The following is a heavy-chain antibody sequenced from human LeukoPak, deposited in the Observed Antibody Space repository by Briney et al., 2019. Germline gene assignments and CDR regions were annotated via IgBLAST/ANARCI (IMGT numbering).Heavy chain of an antibody. CDR2: ITPKSGDT. D-gene: IGHD3-3*02. Sequence: ASVQVSCKASGYTFSDFYIHWVRQAPGQGLEYVGWITPKSGDTYSPQRFQGRVTMTRDASISTAYMELSSLRSDDTAVYFCARVRLADERAWAYWGQGTLVTVSS. V-gene: IGHV1-2*02. CDR3: ARVRLADERAWAY. J-gene: IGHJ4*02. CDR1: GYTFSDFY.